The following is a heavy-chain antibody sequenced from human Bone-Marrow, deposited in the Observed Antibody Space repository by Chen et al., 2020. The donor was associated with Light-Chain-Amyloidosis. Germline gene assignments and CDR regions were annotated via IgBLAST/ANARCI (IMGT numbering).Heavy chain of an antibody. J-gene: IGHJ4*02. CDR1: GFSFSTYW. Sequence: EVLLVESGGEVVQPGGSLRLSCTAPGFSFSTYWMHWVRQSPGKGLVSVSRTNSAGTSTTYADSVKSRFTVSRDNTKNTMYLEMNSLRVEDTAVYYCARTTLRYLDYWGQGTLVTVSS. CDR3: ARTTLRYLDY. CDR2: TNSAGTST. V-gene: IGHV3-74*01. D-gene: IGHD3-9*01.